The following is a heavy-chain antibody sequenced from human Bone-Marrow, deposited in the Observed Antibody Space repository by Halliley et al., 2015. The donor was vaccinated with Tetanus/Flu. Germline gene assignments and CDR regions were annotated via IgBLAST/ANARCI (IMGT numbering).Heavy chain of an antibody. CDR2: IVGSSGDT. D-gene: IGHD3-16*01. V-gene: IGHV3-23*01. CDR1: GFTFSSYL. J-gene: IGHJ6*02. CDR3: AIFKISFGGIMAPEYGVDV. Sequence: SLRLSCAASGFTFSSYLMRWVRQAPGKGLEWVSSIVGSSGDTNHAASVKGRFTISRDSSKNSLYLQMNSLRDEDTALYYCAIFKISFGGIMAPEYGVDVWGQGTTVTVSS.